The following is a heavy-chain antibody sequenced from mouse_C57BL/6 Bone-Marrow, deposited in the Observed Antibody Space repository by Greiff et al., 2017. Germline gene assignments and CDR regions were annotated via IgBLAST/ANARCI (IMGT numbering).Heavy chain of an antibody. V-gene: IGHV1-69*01. Sequence: QVQLQQPGAELVMPGASVKLSCKASGYTFTSYWMHWVKQRPGQGLEWIGELDPSDSYTNYNQKFKGKSTLTVDKSSSTAYMQLSSLTSEDSAVYYCARELAGTFAYWGQGTLVTVSA. CDR2: LDPSDSYT. CDR3: ARELAGTFAY. D-gene: IGHD4-1*01. J-gene: IGHJ3*01. CDR1: GYTFTSYW.